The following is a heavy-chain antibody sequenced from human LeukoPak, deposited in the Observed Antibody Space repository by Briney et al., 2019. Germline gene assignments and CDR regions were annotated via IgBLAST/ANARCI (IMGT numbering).Heavy chain of an antibody. CDR1: GYSISSGYY. D-gene: IGHD6-13*01. V-gene: IGHV4-38-2*02. Sequence: SETLSLTCTVSGYSISSGYYWGWIRQPPGKGLEWIGEINHSGSTNYNPSLKSRVTISVDTSKNQFSLKLSSVTAADTAVYYCARDEGYSSSHPDAFDIWGQGTMVTVSS. CDR2: INHSGST. CDR3: ARDEGYSSSHPDAFDI. J-gene: IGHJ3*02.